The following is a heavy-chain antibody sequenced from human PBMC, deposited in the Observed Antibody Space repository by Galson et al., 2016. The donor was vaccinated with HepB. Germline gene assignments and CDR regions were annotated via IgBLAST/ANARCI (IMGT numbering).Heavy chain of an antibody. CDR3: ARGVSYYYDNSGSDY. J-gene: IGHJ4*02. D-gene: IGHD3-22*01. CDR2: ISWDGGST. V-gene: IGHV3-43*01. Sequence: SLRLSCAASGFTFDDYIMHWVRQAPGKGLEWVSLISWDGGSTYYADSVKGRFTISRDNSKNFLYLQMKSLRIEDTALYYCARGVSYYYDNSGSDYWGQGTLVTVSS. CDR1: GFTFDDYI.